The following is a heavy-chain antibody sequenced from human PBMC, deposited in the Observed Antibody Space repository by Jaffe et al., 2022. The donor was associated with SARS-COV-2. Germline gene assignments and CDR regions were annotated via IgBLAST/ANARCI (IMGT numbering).Heavy chain of an antibody. CDR3: ARVIHDFWSGYYIDD. CDR2: IYYSGST. Sequence: QVQLQESGPGLVKPSETLSLTCTVSGGSISSYYWSWIRQPPGKGLEWIGYIYYSGSTNYNPSLKSRVTISVDTSKNQFSLKLSSVTAADTAVYYCARVIHDFWSGYYIDDWGQGTLVTVSS. J-gene: IGHJ4*02. V-gene: IGHV4-59*01. CDR1: GGSISSYY. D-gene: IGHD3-3*01.